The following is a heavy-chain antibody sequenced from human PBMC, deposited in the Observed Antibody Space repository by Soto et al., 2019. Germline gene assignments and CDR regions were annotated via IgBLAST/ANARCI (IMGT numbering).Heavy chain of an antibody. Sequence: GGSLRLSCAASGFTFSTYGMSWVRQAPGKGLEWVSSINPSGIYTYYGDAVKGRFTITRDNAQKLLFLQMNSLRVEDTAVYYCARDFGGETGYAGYWGQGAQVTVSS. CDR1: GFTFSTYG. CDR3: ARDFGGETGYAGY. D-gene: IGHD5-12*01. CDR2: INPSGIYT. J-gene: IGHJ4*02. V-gene: IGHV3-21*01.